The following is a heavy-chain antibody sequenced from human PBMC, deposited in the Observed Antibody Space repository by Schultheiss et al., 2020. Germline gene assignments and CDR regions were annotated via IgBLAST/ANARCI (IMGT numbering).Heavy chain of an antibody. V-gene: IGHV4-34*01. CDR3: ARARVLRFLEWLLRGYAFDI. D-gene: IGHD3-3*01. Sequence: SETVSLTCAVYGGSFSGYYWSWIRQPPGKGLEWIGSIYYSGSTYYNPSLKSRVTISVDTSKNQFSLKLSSVTAADTAVYYCARARVLRFLEWLLRGYAFDIWGKGTMVTVSS. J-gene: IGHJ3*02. CDR2: IYYSGST. CDR1: GGSFSGYY.